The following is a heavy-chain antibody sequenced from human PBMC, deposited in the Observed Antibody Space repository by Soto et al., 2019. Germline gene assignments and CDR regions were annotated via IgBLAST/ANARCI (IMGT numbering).Heavy chain of an antibody. V-gene: IGHV4-39*01. D-gene: IGHD2-15*01. Sequence: PSETLSLTCTVSGGSISSSSYYWGWIRQPPGKGLEWIGSIYYSGSTYYNPSLKSRVTISVDTSKNQFSLKLSSVTAADTAVYYCARRAGYCSGGSCFQGYFWFDPWGQGTLVTVSS. CDR1: GGSISSSSYY. CDR3: ARRAGYCSGGSCFQGYFWFDP. J-gene: IGHJ5*02. CDR2: IYYSGST.